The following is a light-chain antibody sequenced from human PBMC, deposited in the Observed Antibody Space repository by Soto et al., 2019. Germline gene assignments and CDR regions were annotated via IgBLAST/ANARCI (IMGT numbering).Light chain of an antibody. J-gene: IGKJ4*01. CDR3: QQYNNWPPVT. V-gene: IGKV3-11*01. Sequence: EIVLTQSPGSLSLSPGERATLSCRASQSVSSYLAWYQQKPGQAPRLLIYDASNRATGIPARFSGSGSGTDFTLTISSLEPEDFAVYYCQQYNNWPPVTFGGGTKVDIK. CDR2: DAS. CDR1: QSVSSY.